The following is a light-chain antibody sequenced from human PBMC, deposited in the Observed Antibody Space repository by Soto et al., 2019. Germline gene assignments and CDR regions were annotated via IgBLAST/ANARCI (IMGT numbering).Light chain of an antibody. J-gene: IGLJ1*01. Sequence: QSVLTQPPSVSGAPGQRVTISCTGTSSNIGAGYDVPWYQQLPGTAPKLIIYGNSNRPSGVPDRFSGSKSGTSASLAITGLQAEYEADYYCQSYASSMSAQVFGAGTKVTVL. CDR1: SSNIGAGYD. V-gene: IGLV1-40*01. CDR2: GNS. CDR3: QSYASSMSAQV.